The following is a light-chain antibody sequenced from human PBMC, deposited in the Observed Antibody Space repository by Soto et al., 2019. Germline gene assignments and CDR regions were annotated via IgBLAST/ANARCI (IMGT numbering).Light chain of an antibody. CDR1: QDIGHY. Sequence: DIQMTQSPSSLSAYVGDSVTIPGRASQDIGHYLAWFQQRPGRAPKSPIYAASNLQSGVPSRFSGSGSGTDFTLTIRTVQPEDFATYYCQQYNAYPRTFGQGTKVEIK. V-gene: IGKV1-16*01. CDR3: QQYNAYPRT. CDR2: AAS. J-gene: IGKJ1*01.